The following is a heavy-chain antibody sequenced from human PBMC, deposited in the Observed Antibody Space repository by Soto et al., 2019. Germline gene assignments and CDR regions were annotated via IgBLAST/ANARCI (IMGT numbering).Heavy chain of an antibody. CDR2: IYSSGST. D-gene: IGHD2-2*02. CDR3: ARFVRSCSGTTCYTRADV. CDR1: GGSVSSDTHY. V-gene: IGHV4-61*01. Sequence: SETLSLTYTVSGGSVSSDTHYWSWIRQPPGKRLEWIGFIYSSGSTNYNPSLKSRVTMSVDTSKNQFSLKLRSVIVADTAVYHCARFVRSCSGTTCYTRADVCSEGTTVTVP. J-gene: IGHJ6*02.